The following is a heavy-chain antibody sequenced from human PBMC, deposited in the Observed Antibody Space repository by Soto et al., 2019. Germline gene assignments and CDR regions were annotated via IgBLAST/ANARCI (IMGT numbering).Heavy chain of an antibody. V-gene: IGHV4-4*02. D-gene: IGHD6-13*01. CDR1: GGSISSSNW. CDR3: ARDSGIAAAGTYYYYGMDV. Sequence: QVQLQESGPGLVKPSGTLSLTCAVSGGSISSSNWWSWVRQPPGKGLEWIGEIYHSGSTNYNPSLQSRVTISVDKSKNQFSLKLSSVTAADTAVYYCARDSGIAAAGTYYYYGMDVWGQGTTVTVSS. J-gene: IGHJ6*02. CDR2: IYHSGST.